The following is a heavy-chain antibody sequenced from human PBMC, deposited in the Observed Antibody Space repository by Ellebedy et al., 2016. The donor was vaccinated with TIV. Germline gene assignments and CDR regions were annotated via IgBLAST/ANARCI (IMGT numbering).Heavy chain of an antibody. V-gene: IGHV1-18*04. CDR2: ISAYNGNT. CDR1: GYTFTSYG. CDR3: ARSLTVYYGMDV. Sequence: ASVKVSXXASGYTFTSYGISWVRQAPGQGLEWMGWISAYNGNTNYAQKLQGRVTMTTDTSTSTAYMELRSLRSDDTAVYYCARSLTVYYGMDVWGQGTTVTVSS. J-gene: IGHJ6*02.